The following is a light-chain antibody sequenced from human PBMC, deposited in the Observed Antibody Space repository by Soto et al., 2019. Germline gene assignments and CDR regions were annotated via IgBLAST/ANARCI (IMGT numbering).Light chain of an antibody. J-gene: IGKJ2*01. CDR3: DHYAKT. V-gene: IGKV3-20*01. CDR1: ESVSSRY. Sequence: EIVLAQSPGTLSLSPGEWATLSCRASESVSSRYLAWYQQKHGQAPRLLIYGASSRATGIPDRFTGSGSGTEFTVTISRLEPEDSAVYYCDHYAKTFGQGTKLEIK. CDR2: GAS.